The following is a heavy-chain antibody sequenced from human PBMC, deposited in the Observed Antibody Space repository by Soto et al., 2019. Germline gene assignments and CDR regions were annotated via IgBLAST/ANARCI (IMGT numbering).Heavy chain of an antibody. J-gene: IGHJ5*02. Sequence: PWGSLRLSCAASGFTFTSYSMNWVRQAPGQGLEWVSYITSKSTTIKYADSVKGRFTVSRDNAKNSLYLQLNSLRDEDTAVYYCAREMGACSDSSCYPGPYDSWGQGTLVTVS. CDR1: GFTFTSYS. V-gene: IGHV3-48*02. CDR2: ITSKSTTI. CDR3: AREMGACSDSSCYPGPYDS. D-gene: IGHD3-16*01.